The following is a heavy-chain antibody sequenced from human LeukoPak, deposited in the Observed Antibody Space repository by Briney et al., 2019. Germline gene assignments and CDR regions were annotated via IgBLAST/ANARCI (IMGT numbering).Heavy chain of an antibody. CDR3: ARVAVDTAMVQWFDP. D-gene: IGHD5-18*01. J-gene: IGHJ5*02. CDR1: GYTFTGYY. Sequence: ASVKFSCKASGYTFTGYYMHWVRQAPVQGLEWMGWINPNSGGTNYAQKFQGRVTMTRDTSISTAYMELSRLRSDDTAVYYCARVAVDTAMVQWFDPWGQGTLVTVSS. CDR2: INPNSGGT. V-gene: IGHV1-2*02.